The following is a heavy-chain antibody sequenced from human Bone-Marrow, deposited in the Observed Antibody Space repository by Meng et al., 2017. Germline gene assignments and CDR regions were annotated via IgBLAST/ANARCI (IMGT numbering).Heavy chain of an antibody. D-gene: IGHD1-26*01. CDR1: GGSVSSGSYY. J-gene: IGHJ4*02. CDR2: IYYSGST. Sequence: SETLSLTCTVSGGSVSSGSYYWSWIRQPPGKGLEWIGYIYYSGSTNYNPSLKSRVTISVDTSKNQFSLKLSSVTAADTAVYYCARESGSYFRVDYWGQGTLVTSPQ. CDR3: ARESGSYFRVDY. V-gene: IGHV4-61*01.